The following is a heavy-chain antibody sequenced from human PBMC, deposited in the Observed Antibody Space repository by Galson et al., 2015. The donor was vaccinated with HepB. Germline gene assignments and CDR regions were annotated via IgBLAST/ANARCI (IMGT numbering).Heavy chain of an antibody. CDR3: ASLGYCSSTSCYNAVDI. J-gene: IGHJ3*02. CDR2: IDPSDSYT. CDR1: GYSFTSYW. D-gene: IGHD2-2*02. V-gene: IGHV5-10-1*01. Sequence: QSGAEVKKPGESLRISCKGSGYSFTSYWISWVRQMPGKGLEWMGRIDPSDSYTNYSPSFQGHVTISADKSISTAYLQWSSLKASDTAMYYCASLGYCSSTSCYNAVDIWGQGTMVTVSS.